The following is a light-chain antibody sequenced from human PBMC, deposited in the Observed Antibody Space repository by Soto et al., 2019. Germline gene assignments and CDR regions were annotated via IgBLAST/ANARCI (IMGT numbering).Light chain of an antibody. V-gene: IGLV6-57*04. CDR1: SGSIANNY. CDR3: QSYDSDFVV. J-gene: IGLJ2*01. CDR2: ENN. Sequence: NFMLTQPHSVSESPGKTLSISCTRSSGSIANNYVQWYQQRPGSAPTTVIYENNQRLSGVPDRFSGSADGSSTSASLTISGLQNEDEADYYCQSYDSDFVVFGGGTKLTVL.